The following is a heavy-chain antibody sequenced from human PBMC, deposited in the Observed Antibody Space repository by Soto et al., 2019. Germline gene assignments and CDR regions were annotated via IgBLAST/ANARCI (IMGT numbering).Heavy chain of an antibody. CDR3: ARDLAYYDILTGYYTKSGPPDV. CDR2: IIPIVGTA. Sequence: ASVKVSCKASGGTFSSYAISWVRQAPGQGLEWMGGIIPIVGTANYAQKFQGRVTITADESTSTAYMELSSLRSEDTAVYYCARDLAYYDILTGYYTKSGPPDVWGQGTTVTVSS. CDR1: GGTFSSYA. J-gene: IGHJ6*02. D-gene: IGHD3-9*01. V-gene: IGHV1-69*13.